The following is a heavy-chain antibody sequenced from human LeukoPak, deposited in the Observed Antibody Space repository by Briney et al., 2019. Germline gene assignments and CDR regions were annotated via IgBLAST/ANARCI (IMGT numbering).Heavy chain of an antibody. D-gene: IGHD2-15*01. Sequence: GGSLRLSCAASGFTFSSYAIHWVRQAPGKGLEWVAVISYDGSNKYYADSVKGRFTISRDNSKNTLYLQMNSLRAEDTAVYYCAREGYCSGGSCRETNYYYYYMDVWGKGTTVTVSS. J-gene: IGHJ6*03. CDR2: ISYDGSNK. CDR1: GFTFSSYA. CDR3: AREGYCSGGSCRETNYYYYYMDV. V-gene: IGHV3-30*01.